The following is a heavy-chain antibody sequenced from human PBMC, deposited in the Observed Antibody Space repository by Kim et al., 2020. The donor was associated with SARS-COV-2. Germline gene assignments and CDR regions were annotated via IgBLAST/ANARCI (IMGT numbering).Heavy chain of an antibody. CDR2: IYYSGNT. Sequence: SETLSLTCIVSGGSISSGDHYWGWVRQPPGKGLEWIGHIYYSGNTYYNPSVKSRITMSVDTSKNQLSLNLTSVTAADTAVYYCARGGYFYYIMDVWGQGTTVTVSS. V-gene: IGHV4-30-4*01. CDR3: ARGGYFYYIMDV. CDR1: GGSISSGDHY. J-gene: IGHJ6*02.